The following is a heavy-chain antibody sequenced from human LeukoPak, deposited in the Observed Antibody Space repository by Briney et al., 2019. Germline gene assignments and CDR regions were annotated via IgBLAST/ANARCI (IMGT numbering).Heavy chain of an antibody. CDR1: GFTFSNYA. CDR3: AKDRSSSGSYFDY. V-gene: IGHV3-23*01. CDR2: ISGSGGST. J-gene: IGHJ4*02. Sequence: GWSLRLSCAASGFTFSNYAISWVRQAPGKGLEWVSAISGSGGSTYYVDSVKGRFTISRDNSKNTLYLQMNSLRAEDTAVYYCAKDRSSSGSYFDYWGQGTLVTVSS. D-gene: IGHD3-10*01.